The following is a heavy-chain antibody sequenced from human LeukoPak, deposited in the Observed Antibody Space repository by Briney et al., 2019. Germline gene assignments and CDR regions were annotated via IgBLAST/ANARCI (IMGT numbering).Heavy chain of an antibody. CDR2: IYHSGST. D-gene: IGHD2-15*01. CDR3: ARAPDTYCSGGSCYSENWFDP. J-gene: IGHJ5*02. V-gene: IGHV4-38-2*02. CDR1: GYSISSGYY. Sequence: SETLSLTCTVSGYSISSGYYWGWIRQPPGKGLEWIGSIYHSGSTYYNPSLKSRVTISVDTSKNQFSLKLSSVTAADTAVYYCARAPDTYCSGGSCYSENWFDPWGQGTLVTVSS.